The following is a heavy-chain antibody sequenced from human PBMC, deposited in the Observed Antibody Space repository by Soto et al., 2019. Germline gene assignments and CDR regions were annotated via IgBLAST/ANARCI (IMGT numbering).Heavy chain of an antibody. J-gene: IGHJ4*02. CDR2: IYPGDADT. CDR3: ARRLNDFDSGVSPHHYFDY. V-gene: IGHV5-51*01. D-gene: IGHD3-22*01. CDR1: GYSFNSNW. Sequence: GASLKISCKGSGYSFNSNWIGWVRQMPGKGLEWMGIIYPGDADTRYSQSFRGQVTISADKSITTAYLQWSSLKASDTAMYYCARRLNDFDSGVSPHHYFDYWGQGTPVTVSS.